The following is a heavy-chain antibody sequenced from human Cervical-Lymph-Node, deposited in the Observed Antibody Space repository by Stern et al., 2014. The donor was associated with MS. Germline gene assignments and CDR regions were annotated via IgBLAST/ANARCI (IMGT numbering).Heavy chain of an antibody. CDR3: ARDRLGRITGGRAYYDYGMDV. V-gene: IGHV3-30-3*01. CDR2: ISDDGTNK. J-gene: IGHJ6*02. D-gene: IGHD1-20*01. CDR1: GFTFSHYG. Sequence: VQLLESGGGVVQPGRSLRLSCVTSGFTFSHYGVHWVRQAPGKGLEWVAVISDDGTNKYYADSVKGRFTISRDNSKNTLYLQMHSLRPGDTAVYFCARDRLGRITGGRAYYDYGMDVWGQGTTVTVSS.